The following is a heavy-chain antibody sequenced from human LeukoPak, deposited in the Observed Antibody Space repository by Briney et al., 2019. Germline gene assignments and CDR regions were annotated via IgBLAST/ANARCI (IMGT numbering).Heavy chain of an antibody. J-gene: IGHJ6*02. Sequence: SETLSLTCPVSGRSITSYYWSWIRQPPGKGLEWIGCIYYSGSSNYNPSLKSRLTISVETSKNQISLKVSSVTAADTAVYYCGGHGGAGGYYGMDVWGQGTTVTVSS. V-gene: IGHV4-59*08. CDR3: GGHGGAGGYYGMDV. CDR1: GRSITSYY. CDR2: IYYSGSS. D-gene: IGHD2-21*01.